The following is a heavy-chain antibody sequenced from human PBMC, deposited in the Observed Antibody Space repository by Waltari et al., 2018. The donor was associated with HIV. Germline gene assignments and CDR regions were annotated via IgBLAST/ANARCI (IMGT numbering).Heavy chain of an antibody. Sequence: QVQLQESGPGLVKPSETLSLTCAVSGYSISSGYHWGWIRQPPGKGLEWIGSIYHSGSTYYNPSLKSRVTISVDTSKNQFSLKLSSVTAADTAVYYCASAFIEYFDYWGQGTLVTVSS. D-gene: IGHD3-16*02. CDR3: ASAFIEYFDY. CDR1: GYSISSGYH. J-gene: IGHJ4*02. CDR2: IYHSGST. V-gene: IGHV4-38-2*01.